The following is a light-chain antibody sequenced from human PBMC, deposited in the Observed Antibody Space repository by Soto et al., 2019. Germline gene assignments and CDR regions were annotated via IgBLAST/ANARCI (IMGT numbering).Light chain of an antibody. CDR2: GAS. J-gene: IGKJ2*01. V-gene: IGKV3-15*01. Sequence: EIVMTQSPATLSVSPGERATLSCRASRSVSSNLAWYQQKPGQAPRLLIYGASTRATDIPARFSGSGSGTEFTLTISSLQSEDFAVYYCQQYNSWPSYTFGQGTKLEIK. CDR1: RSVSSN. CDR3: QQYNSWPSYT.